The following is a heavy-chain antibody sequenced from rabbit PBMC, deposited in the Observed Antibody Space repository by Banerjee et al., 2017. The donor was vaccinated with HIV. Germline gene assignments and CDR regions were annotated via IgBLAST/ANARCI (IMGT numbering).Heavy chain of an antibody. J-gene: IGHJ4*01. CDR3: VRNDGSSCDL. D-gene: IGHD8-1*01. CDR2: IYTNSGNT. Sequence: QEQLEESGGDLVKPEGSLTITCTASGFSFSNTYVMCWVRQAPGKGLELIACIYTNSGNTWYASWVNGRFTISRSTSLNTVDLEMTSLTVADTSAYFCVRNDGSSCDLWGPGTLVTVS. CDR1: GFSFSNTYV. V-gene: IGHV1S43*01.